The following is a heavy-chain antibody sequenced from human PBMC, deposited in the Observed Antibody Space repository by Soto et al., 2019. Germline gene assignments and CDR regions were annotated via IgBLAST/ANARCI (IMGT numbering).Heavy chain of an antibody. CDR2: VKEDGSQK. CDR1: GFTFKYYW. Sequence: GGSLRLSCAASGFTFKYYWMSWVRQPPGKGLEWVANVKEDGSQKYYVDSVKGRFTISRDNAKTSLYLQVNSLRAEDTAVYYCARIGYSSSSFDYWGQGTLVTVSS. J-gene: IGHJ4*02. CDR3: ARIGYSSSSFDY. V-gene: IGHV3-7*01. D-gene: IGHD6-6*01.